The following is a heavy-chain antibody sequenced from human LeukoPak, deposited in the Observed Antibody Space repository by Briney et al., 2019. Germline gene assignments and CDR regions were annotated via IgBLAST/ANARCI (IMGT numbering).Heavy chain of an antibody. J-gene: IGHJ4*02. V-gene: IGHV2-70*04. Sequence: SGPALVKPTQTLTLTCTFSGFSLSNRGTRVNWILQPPVKALEWPARIDCYDDKFYSPSLKPRLTISKDTSNIQVVLTLTNMDPADTATYYCTRISADSGSSPFDYWGQGTLVTVSS. CDR1: GFSLSNRGTR. D-gene: IGHD6-6*01. CDR2: IDCYDDK. CDR3: TRISADSGSSPFDY.